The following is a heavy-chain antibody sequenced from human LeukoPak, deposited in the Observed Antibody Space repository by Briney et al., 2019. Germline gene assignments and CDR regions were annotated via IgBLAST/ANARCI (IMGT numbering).Heavy chain of an antibody. Sequence: SETLALTCSVAGGSVSSDSFYWSWLRQPPGKGLEWIGYIYYSGRTFYNPSLKSRVTISVDTSKTQFSLKLSSVTAADTAVYYCARETAMISTWSAFDYWGQGILVTVSS. CDR1: GGSVSSDSFY. CDR2: IYYSGRT. J-gene: IGHJ4*02. V-gene: IGHV4-61*01. D-gene: IGHD5-18*01. CDR3: ARETAMISTWSAFDY.